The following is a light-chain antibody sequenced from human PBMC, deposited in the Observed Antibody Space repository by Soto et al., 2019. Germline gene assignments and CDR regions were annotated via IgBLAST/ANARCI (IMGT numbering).Light chain of an antibody. CDR1: QSVSNN. J-gene: IGKJ1*01. V-gene: IGKV3-15*01. CDR3: QQYNGWPPKT. Sequence: EIVMTQSPATLSVSPGERVTLSCRASQSVSNNLAWYQQKPGQAPRLLIYGASTRATGIPARFSGSGSGTEFTLTITSLYSEDFAVYCCQQYNGWPPKTFGQGTKIEIK. CDR2: GAS.